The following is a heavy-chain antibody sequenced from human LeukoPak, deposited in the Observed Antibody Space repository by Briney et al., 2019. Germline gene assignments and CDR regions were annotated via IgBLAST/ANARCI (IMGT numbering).Heavy chain of an antibody. V-gene: IGHV3-53*01. CDR2: IYSGGST. CDR1: GFTVSSNY. D-gene: IGHD1-1*01. CDR3: ARGMESFDY. Sequence: SGGSLRLTCAASGFTVSSNYMSWVRQAPGKGLEWVSVIYSGGSTYYADSVKGRFTISRDNAKNTLYLQMDSLRAEDTAVYYSARGMESFDYCGQGTLVTVSS. J-gene: IGHJ4*02.